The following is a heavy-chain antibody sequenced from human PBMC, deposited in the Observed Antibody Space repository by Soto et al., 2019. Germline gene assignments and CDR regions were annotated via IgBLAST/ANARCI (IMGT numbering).Heavy chain of an antibody. CDR1: GYTFTNYY. V-gene: IGHV1-69*13. CDR2: IIPIFGTA. Sequence: SVKVSCKASGYTFTNYYVQWVRQAPGQGLEWMGGIIPIFGTANYPQKFQGRVTITADESTSTAYMELSSLRSEDTAVYYCARDSCSSTSCFFGYYYYGMDVWGQGTTVTVSS. J-gene: IGHJ6*02. D-gene: IGHD2-2*01. CDR3: ARDSCSSTSCFFGYYYYGMDV.